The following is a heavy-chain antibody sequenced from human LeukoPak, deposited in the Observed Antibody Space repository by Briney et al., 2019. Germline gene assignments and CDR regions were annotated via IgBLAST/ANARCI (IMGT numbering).Heavy chain of an antibody. CDR2: ISAYNGNT. D-gene: IGHD3-10*01. J-gene: IGHJ4*02. CDR3: AREWMVRGVITDRYYFDY. Sequence: ASVKVSCKASGYTFTGYYMHWVRQAPGQGLEWMGWISAYNGNTNYAQKLQGRVTMTTDTSTSTAYMELRSLRSDDTAVYYCAREWMVRGVITDRYYFDYWGQGTLVTVSS. CDR1: GYTFTGYY. V-gene: IGHV1-18*04.